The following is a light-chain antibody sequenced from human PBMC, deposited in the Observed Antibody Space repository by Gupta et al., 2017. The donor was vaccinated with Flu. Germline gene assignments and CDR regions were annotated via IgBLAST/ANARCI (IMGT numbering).Light chain of an antibody. J-gene: IGKJ4*01. CDR3: QQEDDYPLT. CDR2: AAS. CDR1: QGISSY. Sequence: AIRMTQSPSSFSASTGDRVTITCRASQGISSYLAWYQQKPGKAPNLLIYAASTLQSGVPSRFSGSGSVTDFTLTIICLQSEDFATYYCQQEDDYPLTFGRGTKVEIK. V-gene: IGKV1-8*01.